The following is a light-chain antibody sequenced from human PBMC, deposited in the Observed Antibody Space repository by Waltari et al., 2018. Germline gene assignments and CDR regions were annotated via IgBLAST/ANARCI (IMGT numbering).Light chain of an antibody. CDR2: EVT. CDR3: ISYAGSNYYV. CDR1: SSDVGSYNY. Sequence: QSALTQPPSASGSPGQSVTISFTGTSSDVGSYNYVSWYQQHPGEAPKLMIYEVTKRPSGVPDRFSGSKSGNTASLTVSGLQAEDEADYYCISYAGSNYYVFGTGTKVTVL. J-gene: IGLJ1*01. V-gene: IGLV2-8*01.